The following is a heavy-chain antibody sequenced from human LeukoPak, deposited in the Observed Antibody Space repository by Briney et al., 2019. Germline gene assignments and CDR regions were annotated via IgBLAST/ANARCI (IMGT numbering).Heavy chain of an antibody. J-gene: IGHJ4*02. CDR2: IYYSGST. V-gene: IGHV4-59*06. CDR1: GGSISSYY. D-gene: IGHD3-22*01. CDR3: ARARKLTYYYDSSDHHYFDY. Sequence: SETLSLTCTVSGGSISSYYWSWIRQHPGKGLEWIGYIYYSGSTYYNPSLKSRVTISVDTSKNQFSLKLSSVTAADTAVYYCARARKLTYYYDSSDHHYFDYWGQGTLVTVSS.